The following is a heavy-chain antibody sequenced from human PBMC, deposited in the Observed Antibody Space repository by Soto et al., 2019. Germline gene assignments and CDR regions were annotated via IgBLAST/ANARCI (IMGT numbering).Heavy chain of an antibody. Sequence: ESGGGVVQPGRSLRLSCAASGFTFSSYGMHWVRQAPGKGLEWVAVISYDGSNKYYADSVKGRFTISRDNSKNTLYLQMNSLRAEDTAVYYCAKDKGRGNTVTTLYYFDYWGQGTLVTVSS. J-gene: IGHJ4*02. CDR1: GFTFSSYG. V-gene: IGHV3-30*18. CDR2: ISYDGSNK. D-gene: IGHD4-17*01. CDR3: AKDKGRGNTVTTLYYFDY.